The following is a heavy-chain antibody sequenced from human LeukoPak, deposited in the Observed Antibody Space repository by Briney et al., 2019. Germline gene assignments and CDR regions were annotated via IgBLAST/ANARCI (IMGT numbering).Heavy chain of an antibody. J-gene: IGHJ4*02. CDR2: VVYDGSVK. CDR3: AKDQAGG. CDR1: GFSLSDYG. Sequence: PGGSLRLSCEASGFSLSDYGMHWVRQGPGKGLEWVAFVVYDGSVKVYADSVKGRFTVSRDNSKNTMYLQMNSLRTEDAALYYCAKDQAGGWGQGTLVTVPP. D-gene: IGHD6-19*01. V-gene: IGHV3-30*02.